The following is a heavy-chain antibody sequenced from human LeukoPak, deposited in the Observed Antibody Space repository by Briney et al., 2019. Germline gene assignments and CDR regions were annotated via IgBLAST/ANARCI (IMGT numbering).Heavy chain of an antibody. CDR3: AKDIWGATILGGFDY. CDR2: ISWDGGST. D-gene: IGHD1-26*01. V-gene: IGHV3-43D*03. Sequence: PGGSLRLSCAASGFTFDDYAMHWVRQAPGKGLEWVSFISWDGGSTYYADSVKGRFTISRDNSKNSLYLQMNSLRAEDTALYYCAKDIWGATILGGFDYWGQGTLVTVSS. CDR1: GFTFDDYA. J-gene: IGHJ4*02.